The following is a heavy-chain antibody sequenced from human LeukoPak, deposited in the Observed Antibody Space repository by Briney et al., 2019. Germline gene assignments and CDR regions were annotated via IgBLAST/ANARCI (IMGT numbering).Heavy chain of an antibody. V-gene: IGHV3-33*01. CDR1: GFTFSSYG. D-gene: IGHD4-23*01. Sequence: PGRSLRLSCAASGFTFSSYGMHCVRQAPGKGLEWVAVIWYDGSNKYYADSVKGRFTISRDNSKNTLYLQMNSLRAEDTAVYYCARLASYGGNSIFDYWGQGTLVTVSS. CDR3: ARLASYGGNSIFDY. J-gene: IGHJ4*02. CDR2: IWYDGSNK.